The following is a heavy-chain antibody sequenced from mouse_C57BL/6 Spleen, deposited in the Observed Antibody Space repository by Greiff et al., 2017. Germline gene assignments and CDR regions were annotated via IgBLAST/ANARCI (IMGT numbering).Heavy chain of an antibody. Sequence: DVHLVEPGGGLVKPGGSLKLSCAASGFTFSSYAMSWVRQTPEKRLEWVATISDGGSYTYYPDNVKGRFTISRDNAKNNLYLQMSHLKSEDTAMYYCARDEAHYYGRSYAMDYWGQGTSVTVSS. J-gene: IGHJ4*01. CDR2: ISDGGSYT. D-gene: IGHD1-1*01. CDR1: GFTFSSYA. CDR3: ARDEAHYYGRSYAMDY. V-gene: IGHV5-4*01.